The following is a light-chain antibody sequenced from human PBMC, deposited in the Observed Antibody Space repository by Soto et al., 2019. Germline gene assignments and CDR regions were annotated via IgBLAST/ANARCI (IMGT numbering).Light chain of an antibody. CDR1: QSILSSY. J-gene: IGKJ4*01. Sequence: EIVLTQSPGTLSLSPGESATLSCRASQSILSSYLAWYQQKRGQFPRLLIYGASSRATGIPDRFSGDGSGTDFTLKISGLEPEDFAVYYCQQYALSPLTFGGGTKVEI. V-gene: IGKV3-20*01. CDR3: QQYALSPLT. CDR2: GAS.